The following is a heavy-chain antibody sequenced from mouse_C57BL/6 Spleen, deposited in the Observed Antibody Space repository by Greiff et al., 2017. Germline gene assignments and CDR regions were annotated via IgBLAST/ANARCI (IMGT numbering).Heavy chain of an antibody. J-gene: IGHJ4*01. CDR2: IYPGSGNT. Sequence: VKVVESGAELVRPGASVKLSCKASGYTFTDYYINWVKQRPGQGLEWIARIYPGSGNTYYNEKFKGKATLTAEKSSSTAYMQLSSLTSEDSAVYFCARLNYSNYDYAMDYWGQGTSVTVSS. CDR3: ARLNYSNYDYAMDY. V-gene: IGHV1-76*01. D-gene: IGHD2-5*01. CDR1: GYTFTDYY.